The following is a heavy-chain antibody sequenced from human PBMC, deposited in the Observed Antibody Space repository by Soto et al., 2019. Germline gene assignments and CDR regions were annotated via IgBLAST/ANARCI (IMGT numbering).Heavy chain of an antibody. J-gene: IGHJ4*01. CDR2: VDSDGSGT. CDR3: AIVFEH. D-gene: IGHD3-16*02. CDR1: GITFSGYW. Sequence: EVQLVESGGGSVQPGGSLRLSCVASGITFSGYWMHWVRQVPGKGLVWVARVDSDGSGTSYADSVKGRFTISRDNAKNTLYLQMNSLRVEDTAVYYCAIVFEHSGHRSQVTVSS. V-gene: IGHV3-74*01.